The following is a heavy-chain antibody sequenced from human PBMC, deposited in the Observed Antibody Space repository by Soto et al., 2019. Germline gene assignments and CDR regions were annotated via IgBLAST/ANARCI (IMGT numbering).Heavy chain of an antibody. V-gene: IGHV1-69*06. CDR2: IIPIFGTA. D-gene: IGHD5-18*01. J-gene: IGHJ6*02. Sequence: QVQLVQSGAEVKKPGSSVKFSCKASGGTFSSYAISWVRQAPGQGLEWMGGIIPIFGTANYAQKFQGRVTITADKSTSTDYMELSSLRSEDTAVYYCAREGYSYGDYYYGMDVWGQGTTVTVSS. CDR3: AREGYSYGDYYYGMDV. CDR1: GGTFSSYA.